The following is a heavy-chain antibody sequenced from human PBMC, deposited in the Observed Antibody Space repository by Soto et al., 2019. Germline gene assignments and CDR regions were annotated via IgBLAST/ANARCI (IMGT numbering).Heavy chain of an antibody. V-gene: IGHV3-23*01. CDR2: MSGSSSTT. CDR3: ARDKSYALAV. J-gene: IGHJ6*02. D-gene: IGHD4-17*01. CDR1: GLTFSNYA. Sequence: PGGSLRLSCATSGLTFSNYAMSWVRQAPGGGLEWVSSMSGSSSTTYYADSVKGRFTISRDNARTTVYLQLDSLRVEDTAVYYCARDKSYALAVWGQGTTVTVSS.